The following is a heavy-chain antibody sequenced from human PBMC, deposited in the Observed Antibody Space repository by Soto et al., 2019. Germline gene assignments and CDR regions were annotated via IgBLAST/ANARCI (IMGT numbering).Heavy chain of an antibody. CDR2: IDWDDDK. CDR3: ARIRNLGGSRYYFDD. D-gene: IGHD6-13*01. J-gene: IGHJ4*02. CDR1: GFSLSTSGMC. Sequence: SGPTLVNPTQTLTLTCTFSGFSLSTSGMCVSWIRQPPGKALEWLARIDWDDDKYYSTSLKTRLTISKDTSKNQVVLTMTNMDPVDTATYYCARIRNLGGSRYYFDDWGQGTLVTVSS. V-gene: IGHV2-70*11.